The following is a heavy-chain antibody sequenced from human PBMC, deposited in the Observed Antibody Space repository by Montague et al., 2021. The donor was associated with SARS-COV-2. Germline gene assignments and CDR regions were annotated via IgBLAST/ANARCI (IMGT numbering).Heavy chain of an antibody. CDR2: IYYTGST. D-gene: IGHD3-22*01. V-gene: IGHV4-59*08. CDR1: GGSISSYY. CDR3: ASRYGSSGYYVF. J-gene: IGHJ4*02. Sequence: SETLSLTCTVSGGSISSYYWSWIRQPPGKGLEWIGYIYYTGSTNYNPSLRSRVTISVDTSKKQFSLKLNSVTAADTAVYYCASRYGSSGYYVFWGQGTLVTVSS.